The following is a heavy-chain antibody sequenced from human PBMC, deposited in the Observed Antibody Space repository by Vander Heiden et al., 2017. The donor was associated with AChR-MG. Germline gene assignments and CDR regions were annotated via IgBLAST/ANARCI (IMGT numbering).Heavy chain of an antibody. J-gene: IGHJ4*02. D-gene: IGHD2-21*01. V-gene: IGHV3-30*18. Sequence: QVQLVESGGGVVQPGRYLRLSCADSGFAVSSDGQHWVRRAPSKGLEWGAVISYDGSNKYYADSVKGRFTISRDNSKNTLYLQMNSLRAEDTAVYYCAKGMVGITTSSGYYFDYWGQGTLVTVSS. CDR3: AKGMVGITTSSGYYFDY. CDR1: GFAVSSDG. CDR2: ISYDGSNK.